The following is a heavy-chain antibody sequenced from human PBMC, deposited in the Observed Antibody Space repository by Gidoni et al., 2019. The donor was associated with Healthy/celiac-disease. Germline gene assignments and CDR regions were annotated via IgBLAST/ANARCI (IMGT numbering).Heavy chain of an antibody. V-gene: IGHV1-69*01. J-gene: IGHJ4*02. CDR1: GGTFSSYA. CDR2: IIPIFGTA. Sequence: QVQLVQSGAEVKKPGSSVKVSCKASGGTFSSYAISWVRQAPGQGLEWMGGIIPIFGTANYAQKFQGRVTITADESMSTAYMELSSLRSEDTAVYYCARDIEYSSGWYEGGYFDYWGQGTLVTVSS. CDR3: ARDIEYSSGWYEGGYFDY. D-gene: IGHD6-19*01.